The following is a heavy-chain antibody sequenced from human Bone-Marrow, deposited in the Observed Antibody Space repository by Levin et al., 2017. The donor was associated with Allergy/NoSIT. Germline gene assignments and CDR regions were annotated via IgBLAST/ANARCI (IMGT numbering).Heavy chain of an antibody. CDR2: INHIGST. J-gene: IGHJ4*02. V-gene: IGHV4-34*01. CDR1: GASLGGYY. Sequence: SETLSLTCAVSGASLGGYYWTWIRQPPGKGLEWIGEINHIGSTSYNPSLKSRVAISTDTSKNQLSLTLSSVTAADTAVYYCARGLVPAATRVGFLYWGQGTLVTVSS. D-gene: IGHD2-2*01. CDR3: ARGLVPAATRVGFLY.